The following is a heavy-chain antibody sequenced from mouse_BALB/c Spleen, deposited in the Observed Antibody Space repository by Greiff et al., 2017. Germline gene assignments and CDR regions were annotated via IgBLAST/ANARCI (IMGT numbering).Heavy chain of an antibody. CDR3: ASATTVVAPFDY. D-gene: IGHD1-1*01. J-gene: IGHJ2*01. CDR1: GYSITSDYA. Sequence: VQLLQSGPGLVKPSQSLSLTCTVTGYSITSDYAWYWIRQFPGNKLEWMGYISYSGSTSYNPSLKSRISITRDTSKNQFFLQLNSVTTEDTATYYCASATTVVAPFDYWGQGTTLTVSS. V-gene: IGHV3-2*02. CDR2: ISYSGST.